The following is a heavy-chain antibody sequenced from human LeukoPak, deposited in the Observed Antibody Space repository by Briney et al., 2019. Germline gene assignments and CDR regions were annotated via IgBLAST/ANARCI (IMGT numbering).Heavy chain of an antibody. CDR3: ARLERFLEWLSFDY. V-gene: IGHV4-39*07. CDR2: IYYSGST. D-gene: IGHD3-3*01. J-gene: IGHJ4*02. Sequence: SGTLSLTCTVSGGSISSSSYYWGWIPHPPGKGLEWLGSIYYSGSTYYNPSLKSRVTISVDTSKNQFSLKLSSVTAADTAVYYCARLERFLEWLSFDYWGQGTLVTVSS. CDR1: GGSISSSSYY.